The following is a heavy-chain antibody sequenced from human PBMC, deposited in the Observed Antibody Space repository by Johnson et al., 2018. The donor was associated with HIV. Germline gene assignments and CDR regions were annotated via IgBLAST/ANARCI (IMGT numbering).Heavy chain of an antibody. D-gene: IGHD2/OR15-2a*01. CDR3: AKDAEYFIGRNAFDI. CDR1: GFTFDDYA. J-gene: IGHJ3*02. CDR2: ISWNSGSI. V-gene: IGHV3-9*01. Sequence: VQLVESGGGLVQPGRSLRLSCAASGFTFDDYAMHWVRQAPGKGLEWVSGISWNSGSIGYADSVKGRFTISRDNAKNSLYLQMNSLRAEDTTLYYCAKDAEYFIGRNAFDIWGQGTMVTVSS.